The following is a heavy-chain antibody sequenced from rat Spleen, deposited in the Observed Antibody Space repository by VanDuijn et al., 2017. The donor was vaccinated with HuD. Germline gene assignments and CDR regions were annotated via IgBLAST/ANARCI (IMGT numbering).Heavy chain of an antibody. V-gene: IGHV5-25*01. CDR3: ARQRYNYDFDY. J-gene: IGHJ2*01. D-gene: IGHD1-5*01. Sequence: EVQLVESGGGLVQPGRSLKLSCVASGFTFSRSAMAWVRQAPTKGLEWVAYINTDGGGTYYSDSVKGRFTISRDNAKSTLYLQMNSLRSEDTATYYCARQRYNYDFDYWGQGVMVTVSS. CDR2: INTDGGGT. CDR1: GFTFSRSA.